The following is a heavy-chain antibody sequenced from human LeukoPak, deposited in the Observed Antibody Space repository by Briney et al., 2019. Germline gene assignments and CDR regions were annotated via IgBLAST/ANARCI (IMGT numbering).Heavy chain of an antibody. Sequence: GGSLRLSCAASGFTFSSYAMSWVRQAPGKGLEWVSGISLDGATTYYAGSVEGRFTISRDNSKNTLYLQMNSLKTEDTAVYYCTTDLLSLGWLVEDYWGQGTLVTVSS. J-gene: IGHJ4*02. D-gene: IGHD6-19*01. V-gene: IGHV3-23*01. CDR1: GFTFSSYA. CDR2: ISLDGATT. CDR3: TTDLLSLGWLVEDY.